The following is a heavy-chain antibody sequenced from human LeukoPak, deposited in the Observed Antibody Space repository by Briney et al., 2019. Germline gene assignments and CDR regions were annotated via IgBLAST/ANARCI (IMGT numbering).Heavy chain of an antibody. Sequence: GGSLRLSCAASGFTFSSYAMSWVRQAPGKGLEWVSAISGSGDSTYYGDSVKGRFTISRDNSKNTLHLQMNSLRAEDTAVYYCAKTRPLDSSSWSHGDYWGQGTLVTVSS. D-gene: IGHD6-13*01. CDR1: GFTFSSYA. J-gene: IGHJ4*02. CDR3: AKTRPLDSSSWSHGDY. V-gene: IGHV3-23*01. CDR2: ISGSGDST.